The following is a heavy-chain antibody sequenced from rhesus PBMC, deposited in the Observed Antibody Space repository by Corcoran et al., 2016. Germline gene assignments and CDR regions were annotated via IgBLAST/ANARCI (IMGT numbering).Heavy chain of an antibody. CDR3: ARTPWGFSRFDY. V-gene: IGHV4-165*01. CDR2: ISGSSGST. CDR1: GGSFSGYY. Sequence: QVQLQESGPGLVKPSETLSLTCAVSGGSFSGYYWGWIRLPPGKGLEWIGYISGSSGSTDYNPSLKSRVTISTDTSKNQFSLKLSSVTAADTAVYYCARTPWGFSRFDYWGQGVLVTVSS. J-gene: IGHJ4*01. D-gene: IGHD7-45*01.